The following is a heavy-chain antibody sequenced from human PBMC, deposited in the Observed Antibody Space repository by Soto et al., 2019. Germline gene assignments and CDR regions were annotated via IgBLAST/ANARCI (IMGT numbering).Heavy chain of an antibody. CDR2: ISGSGGST. CDR3: ARARSKYQLLGWFDP. J-gene: IGHJ5*02. CDR1: GFTFSSYA. V-gene: IGHV3-23*01. Sequence: GGSLRLSCAASGFTFSSYAMSWVRQAPGKGLEWVSAISGSGGSTYYADSVKGRFTISRDNSKNTLYLQMNSLRAEDTAVYYCARARSKYQLLGWFDPWGQGTLVTVSS. D-gene: IGHD2-2*01.